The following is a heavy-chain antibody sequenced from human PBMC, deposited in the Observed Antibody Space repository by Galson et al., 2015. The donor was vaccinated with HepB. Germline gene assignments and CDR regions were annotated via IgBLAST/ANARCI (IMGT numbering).Heavy chain of an antibody. CDR2: ISSGSSYI. J-gene: IGHJ4*02. CDR1: GFSISSYS. V-gene: IGHV3-21*01. D-gene: IGHD2-2*01. Sequence: SLRLSCAASGFSISSYSMNWVRQAPGKGLEWVSSISSGSSYIYYADSVKGRFTISRDNAKNSLYLQMNSLRAEDTAVYYCARVKYCRSTSCYGYFDYWGQGTLVTVSS. CDR3: ARVKYCRSTSCYGYFDY.